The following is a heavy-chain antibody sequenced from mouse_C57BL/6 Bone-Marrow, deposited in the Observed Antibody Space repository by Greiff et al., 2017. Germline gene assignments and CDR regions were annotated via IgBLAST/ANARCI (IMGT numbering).Heavy chain of an antibody. Sequence: EVHLVESGGDLVKPGGSLKLSCAASGFTFSSYGMSWVRQTPDKRLEWVATISSGGSYTYYPDSVKGRFTISRDNAKNTLYLQMSSLKSEDTAMYYCARQNGSIWFAYWGQGTLVTVSA. CDR3: ARQNGSIWFAY. CDR2: ISSGGSYT. J-gene: IGHJ3*01. V-gene: IGHV5-6*01. D-gene: IGHD1-1*01. CDR1: GFTFSSYG.